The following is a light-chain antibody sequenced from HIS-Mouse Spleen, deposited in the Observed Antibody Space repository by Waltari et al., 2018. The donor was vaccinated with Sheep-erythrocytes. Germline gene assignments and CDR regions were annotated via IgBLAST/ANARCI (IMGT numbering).Light chain of an antibody. Sequence: EIVMTQSPATLSVSPGERATLACRASQSVSSNLTWYHQKPGQAPRPLIYGASTRATGIPARFSGSGSGTEFTLTISSMQSEDFAVYYCQQYNNWPWTFGKGTKVEIK. J-gene: IGKJ1*01. CDR2: GAS. V-gene: IGKV3-15*01. CDR1: QSVSSN. CDR3: QQYNNWPWT.